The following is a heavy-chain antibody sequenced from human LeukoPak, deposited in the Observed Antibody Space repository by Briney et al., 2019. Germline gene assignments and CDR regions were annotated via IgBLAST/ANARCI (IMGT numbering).Heavy chain of an antibody. Sequence: PSETLSLTCAVYGGSFSGYYWSWIRQPPGKGLEWIGEINHSGSTNYNPSLKSRVTISVDTSKNQFSLKLSSVTAADTAVYYCARDSTVYGDYIFWGQGTLATVSS. CDR2: INHSGST. D-gene: IGHD4-17*01. CDR1: GGSFSGYY. V-gene: IGHV4-34*01. CDR3: ARDSTVYGDYIF. J-gene: IGHJ4*02.